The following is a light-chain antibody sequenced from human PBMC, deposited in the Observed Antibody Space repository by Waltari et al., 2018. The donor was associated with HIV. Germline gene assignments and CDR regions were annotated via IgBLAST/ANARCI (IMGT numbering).Light chain of an antibody. CDR2: WAS. V-gene: IGKV4-1*01. CDR3: QQYFSTPWT. J-gene: IGKJ1*01. CDR1: QSVLYSSNNKNY. Sequence: DIVLTQSPDSLAVSLGASATINCKSSQSVLYSSNNKNYLAWYQQKPGQPPKLLIYWASTRESGVPDRFSGSESGTDFTLTISSLQAEDVAVYYCQQYFSTPWTFGQGTKVEIK.